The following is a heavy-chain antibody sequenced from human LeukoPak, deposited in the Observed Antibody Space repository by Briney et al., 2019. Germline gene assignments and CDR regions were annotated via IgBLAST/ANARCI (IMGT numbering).Heavy chain of an antibody. CDR1: GGSISSGGYY. D-gene: IGHD5-24*01. CDR3: ALGRWLQNY. J-gene: IGHJ4*02. V-gene: IGHV4-39*07. CDR2: INHSGST. Sequence: SETLSLTCTVSGGSISSGGYYWSWIRQPPGKGLEWIGEINHSGSTNYNPSLKSRVTISVDTSKNQFSLKLSSVTAADTAVYYCALGRWLQNYWGQGTLVTVSS.